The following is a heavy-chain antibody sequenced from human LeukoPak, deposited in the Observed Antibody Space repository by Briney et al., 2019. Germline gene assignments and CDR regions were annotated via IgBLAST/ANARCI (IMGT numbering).Heavy chain of an antibody. V-gene: IGHV3-23*01. D-gene: IGHD3-10*01. CDR3: AKRGIVIRAVIIIGFHKEAYYFDL. CDR2: ISERGGST. Sequence: GGSLRLSCVVSGITLSNYGMSWVRQAPGKGLEWVSGISERGGSTNYADSVKGRFIISRDTSKNTVYLQMNSLRVEDTAVYFCAKRGIVIRAVIIIGFHKEAYYFDLWGQGTLVTVSS. CDR1: GITLSNYG. J-gene: IGHJ4*02.